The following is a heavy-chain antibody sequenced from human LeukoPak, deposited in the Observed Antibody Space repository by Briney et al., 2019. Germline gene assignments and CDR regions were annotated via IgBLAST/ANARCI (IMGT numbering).Heavy chain of an antibody. J-gene: IGHJ4*02. CDR3: ATDRPYDSSGYYNFDY. Sequence: ASVKVSCKVSGYTLTELSMHWVRQAPGKGLEWMGGFDPEDGETIYARKFQGRVTMTEDTSTDTAYMELSSLRSEDTAVYYCATDRPYDSSGYYNFDYWGQGTLVTVSS. CDR1: GYTLTELS. D-gene: IGHD3-22*01. V-gene: IGHV1-24*01. CDR2: FDPEDGET.